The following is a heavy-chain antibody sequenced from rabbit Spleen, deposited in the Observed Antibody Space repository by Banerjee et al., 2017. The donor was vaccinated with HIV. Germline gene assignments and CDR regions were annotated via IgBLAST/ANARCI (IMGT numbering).Heavy chain of an antibody. V-gene: IGHV1S7*01. CDR2: IDPVFGNT. J-gene: IGHJ4*01. CDR3: VREAGYGGYGDANL. CDR1: GFDFSSYY. Sequence: QLKESGGGLVQPGGSLKLSCKVSGFDFSSYYMTWVRQAPGKGLEWTGYIDPVFGNTYYATWVNGRFTISSHNAQNTLYLQLNSLTAADTATYFCVREAGYGGYGDANLWGQGTLVTVS. D-gene: IGHD6-1*01.